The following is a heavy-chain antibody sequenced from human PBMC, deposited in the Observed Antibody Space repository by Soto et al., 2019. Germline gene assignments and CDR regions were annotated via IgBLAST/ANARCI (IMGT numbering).Heavy chain of an antibody. J-gene: IGHJ3*02. CDR3: AKTISPNDDILTGYYNVHAFDI. D-gene: IGHD3-9*01. CDR2: ISWNSGSI. CDR1: GFTFDDYA. Sequence: GGSLRLSCAASGFTFDDYAMHWVRQAPGKGLEWVSGISWNSGSIGYADSVKGRFTISRDNAKNSLYLQMNSLRAEDTALYYCAKTISPNDDILTGYYNVHAFDIWGQGTMVTVSS. V-gene: IGHV3-9*01.